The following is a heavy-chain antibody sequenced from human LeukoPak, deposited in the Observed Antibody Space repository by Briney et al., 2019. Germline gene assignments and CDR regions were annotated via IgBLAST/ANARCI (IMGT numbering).Heavy chain of an antibody. V-gene: IGHV3-30-3*01. CDR3: ARATYSSSSYYFDY. Sequence: GGSLRLSCAASGFSVSSNYMSWVRQAPGKGLEWVAVISYDGSNKYYADSVKGRFTISRDNSKNTLYLQMNSLRAEDTAVYYCARATYSSSSYYFDYWGQGTLVTVSS. CDR2: ISYDGSNK. J-gene: IGHJ4*02. CDR1: GFSVSSNY. D-gene: IGHD6-13*01.